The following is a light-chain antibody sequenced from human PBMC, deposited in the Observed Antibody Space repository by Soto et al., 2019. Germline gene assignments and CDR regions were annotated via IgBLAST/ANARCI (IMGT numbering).Light chain of an antibody. CDR2: GAS. J-gene: IGKJ1*01. Sequence: IVMTQSPATLSMSPGERATLSCRASQSLNRDLAWYQQKPGQSPRLLIFGASIRATGVPARFSGSGSGTEFTLTISSLQSEDFASYYCQQYNSYSTFGQGTKVDIK. V-gene: IGKV3-15*01. CDR3: QQYNSYST. CDR1: QSLNRD.